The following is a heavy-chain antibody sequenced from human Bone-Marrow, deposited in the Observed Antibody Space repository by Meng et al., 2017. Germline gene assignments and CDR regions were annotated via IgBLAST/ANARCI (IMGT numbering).Heavy chain of an antibody. CDR2: IYYSGTT. Sequence: QGQLQQSGPGLVKPSQTMSLTCTVSGGSISSGGYYWSWIRQHPGKGLEWIGYIYYSGTTYYNPSLSSLVTISVDTSKNQFSLNLSSVTAADTAVYYSARDIRQGGNIWFDPWGQGTLVTVSS. V-gene: IGHV4-31*01. CDR1: GGSISSGGYY. J-gene: IGHJ5*02. D-gene: IGHD3-16*01. CDR3: ARDIRQGGNIWFDP.